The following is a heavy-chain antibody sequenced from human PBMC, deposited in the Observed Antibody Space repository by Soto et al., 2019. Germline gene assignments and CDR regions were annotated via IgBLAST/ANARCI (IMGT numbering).Heavy chain of an antibody. CDR1: GGPIRDRNW. Sequence: QVHLQESGPGLVKPSGTLSLTCTVSGGPIRDRNWWTLVRKSPGKGLQWVGEFYLSGSTNYNPSPQRRVIISMGAHKSQLSLKLASLTAADTAIYCWVRHPVSGETSPAQSGYWSPGTLVT. D-gene: IGHD4-17*01. J-gene: IGHJ4*02. CDR3: VRHPVSGETSPAQSGY. CDR2: FYLSGST. V-gene: IGHV4-4*01.